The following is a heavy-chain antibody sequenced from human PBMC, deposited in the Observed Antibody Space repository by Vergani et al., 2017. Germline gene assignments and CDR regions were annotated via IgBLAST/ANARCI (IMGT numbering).Heavy chain of an antibody. V-gene: IGHV1-69*06. D-gene: IGHD1-26*01. CDR2: IIPIFGTA. Sequence: QVQLVQSGAEVKKPGSSVKVSCKASGGTFSSYAISWVRQAPGQGLEWMGGIIPIFGTANYEQKFPGRVTITADKSTSTAYMELSSLRAEDTAVYYCASYTSGSYSWFDPWGQGTLVTVSS. CDR3: ASYTSGSYSWFDP. CDR1: GGTFSSYA. J-gene: IGHJ5*02.